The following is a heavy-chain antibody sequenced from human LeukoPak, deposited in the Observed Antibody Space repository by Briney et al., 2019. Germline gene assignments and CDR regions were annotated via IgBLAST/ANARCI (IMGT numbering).Heavy chain of an antibody. V-gene: IGHV4-59*01. Sequence: PSETLSLTCTVSGGSISSYCWSWIRQPPGKGLEWIGYIYYSGSTNYNPSLKSRVTISVDTSKNQFSLKLSSVTAADTAVYYCAGVGPTILWGQGTLVTVSS. D-gene: IGHD1-26*01. CDR3: AGVGPTIL. CDR2: IYYSGST. CDR1: GGSISSYC. J-gene: IGHJ4*02.